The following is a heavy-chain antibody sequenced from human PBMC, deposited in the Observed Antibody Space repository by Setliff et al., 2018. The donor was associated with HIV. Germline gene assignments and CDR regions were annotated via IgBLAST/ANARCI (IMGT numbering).Heavy chain of an antibody. CDR2: LRRDEVGE. D-gene: IGHD3-16*01. J-gene: IGHJ1*01. CDR3: GNKGGQV. Sequence: GGSLRLSCTVVGFSFENFDMHWVRQAPGKGLEWVSLLRRDEVGEYYADSVKGRFSISRDRSRNTVYLQMSSLRVDDTAIYYCGNKGGQVWGPGTQVTVSS. CDR1: GFSFENFD. V-gene: IGHV3-30*02.